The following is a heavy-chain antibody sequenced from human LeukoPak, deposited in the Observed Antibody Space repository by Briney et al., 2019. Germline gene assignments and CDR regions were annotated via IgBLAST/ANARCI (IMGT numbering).Heavy chain of an antibody. V-gene: IGHV3-23*01. CDR1: GFTFSSYA. J-gene: IGHJ4*02. D-gene: IGHD6-19*01. CDR2: ISGSGGST. Sequence: GGSLRLSCAASGFTFSSYAMSWVRQAPGKGLEWVSAISGSGGSTYYADSVKGRFTISRDNSKNTLYLQMNSLRAEDTAVYYCAEGQWLVMEIDYWGQGTLVTVSS. CDR3: AEGQWLVMEIDY.